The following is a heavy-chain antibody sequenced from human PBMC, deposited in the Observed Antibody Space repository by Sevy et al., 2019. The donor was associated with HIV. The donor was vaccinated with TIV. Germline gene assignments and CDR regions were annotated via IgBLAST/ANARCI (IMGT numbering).Heavy chain of an antibody. D-gene: IGHD3-10*01. Sequence: GESLKISCKGSGYSFTSYWIGWVRQMPGKGLEWMGIIYPGDSDTRYSPSFQGQVTISAGKSISTAYLQWSSLKASDTAMYYCARRATPYYYGSGSYSDYWGQGTLVTVSS. V-gene: IGHV5-51*01. J-gene: IGHJ4*02. CDR2: IYPGDSDT. CDR3: ARRATPYYYGSGSYSDY. CDR1: GYSFTSYW.